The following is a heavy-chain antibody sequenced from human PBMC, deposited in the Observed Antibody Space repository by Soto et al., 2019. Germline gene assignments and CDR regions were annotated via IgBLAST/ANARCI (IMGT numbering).Heavy chain of an antibody. CDR1: GGSIRSGSYY. D-gene: IGHD3-16*01. V-gene: IGHV4-31*03. Sequence: QVQLQESGPGLVKPSQTLSLTCTVSGGSIRSGSYYWSWIRXHAGQGLEWIGYIYYSGTTYYNPSLKTRLFISVDTSKNQFTLRLSSVTAADTAVYYCAREGGDGVDYWGQGTPVTVSS. J-gene: IGHJ4*02. CDR3: AREGGDGVDY. CDR2: IYYSGTT.